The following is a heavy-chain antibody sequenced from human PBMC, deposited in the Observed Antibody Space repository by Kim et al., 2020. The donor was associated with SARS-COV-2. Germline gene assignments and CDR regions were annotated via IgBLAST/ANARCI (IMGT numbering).Heavy chain of an antibody. CDR3: ARRGDDFGSGYLDF. Sequence: YSPSFEGQVTISADESTSTAYLHWSSLKASDTAIYYCARRGDDFGSGYLDFWGQGTQVTVSS. J-gene: IGHJ4*02. V-gene: IGHV5-51*01. D-gene: IGHD3-3*01.